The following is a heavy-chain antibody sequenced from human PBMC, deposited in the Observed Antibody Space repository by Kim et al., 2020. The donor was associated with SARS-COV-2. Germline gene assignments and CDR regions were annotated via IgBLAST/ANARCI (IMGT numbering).Heavy chain of an antibody. D-gene: IGHD2-15*01. V-gene: IGHV3-23*01. CDR1: GFTFSSYA. CDR2: ISGSGGST. CDR3: AKDLVVTPYFLYY. Sequence: GGSLRLSCTASGFTFSSYAMSWVRQAPGKGLEWVSAISGSGGSTYYADSVKGRFTISRDNSKNTLYLQMNSLRAEDTAVYYCAKDLVVTPYFLYYWGQGTLVTVSS. J-gene: IGHJ4*02.